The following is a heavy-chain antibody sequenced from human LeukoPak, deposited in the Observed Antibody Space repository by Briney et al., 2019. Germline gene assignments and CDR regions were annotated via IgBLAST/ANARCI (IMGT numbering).Heavy chain of an antibody. Sequence: PGGSLRLSCAASGFTFSTFAMTWVRQAPGKGLEWVSGVVGGRTTYYADSVKGRFTLSKDNSKKTVYLQMNSLRVEDTAIYYCAKDLHYNDGRWEFDPWGQGTLVTVSS. CDR3: AKDLHYNDGRWEFDP. D-gene: IGHD5-24*01. V-gene: IGHV3-23*01. J-gene: IGHJ5*02. CDR1: GFTFSTFA. CDR2: VVGGRTT.